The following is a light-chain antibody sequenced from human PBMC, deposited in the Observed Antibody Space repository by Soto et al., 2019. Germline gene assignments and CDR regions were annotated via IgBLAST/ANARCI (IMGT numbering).Light chain of an antibody. CDR1: SSDVGGYNY. V-gene: IGLV2-14*01. CDR2: DVN. CDR3: SSYSSSTTWV. J-gene: IGLJ3*02. Sequence: QSVLTQPASVSGSPGQSITISCTGTSSDVGGYNYVSWYQQYPGKAPKLMIYDVNNRPSGVSNRFSGSKSGNTASLTISGLQAEDAADYYCSSYSSSTTWVLGGGTKLTVL.